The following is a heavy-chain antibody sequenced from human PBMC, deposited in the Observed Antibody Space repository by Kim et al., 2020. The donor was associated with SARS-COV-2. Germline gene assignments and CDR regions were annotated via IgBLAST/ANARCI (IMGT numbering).Heavy chain of an antibody. CDR2: INHSGST. J-gene: IGHJ5*02. D-gene: IGHD6-6*01. CDR1: GGSFSGYY. Sequence: SETLSLTCAVYGGSFSGYYWSWIRQPPGKGLEWIGEINHSGSTNYNPSLKSRVTISVDTSKNQFSLKLSSVTAADTAVYYCARGFRGWYSSSSEWFDPWGQGTLVTVSS. CDR3: ARGFRGWYSSSSEWFDP. V-gene: IGHV4-34*01.